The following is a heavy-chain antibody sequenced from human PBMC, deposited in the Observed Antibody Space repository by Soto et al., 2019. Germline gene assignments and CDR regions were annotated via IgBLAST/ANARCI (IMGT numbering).Heavy chain of an antibody. Sequence: QVQLVQSGAEVKKPGSSVKVSCKASGGTFSTYTITWVRQAPGQGLEWMGRIIPIIGIINYAQKFQGRVTITADKFTGTAYRELTRLRSDETAVYYCAGDPDSHYNHSHAYSYPWGQGTLVTVSS. CDR1: GGTFSTYT. J-gene: IGHJ5*02. D-gene: IGHD3-22*01. V-gene: IGHV1-69*08. CDR3: AGDPDSHYNHSHAYSYP. CDR2: IIPIIGII.